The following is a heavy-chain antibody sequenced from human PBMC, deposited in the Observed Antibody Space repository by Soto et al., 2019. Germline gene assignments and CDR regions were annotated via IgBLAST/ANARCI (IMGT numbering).Heavy chain of an antibody. J-gene: IGHJ4*02. Sequence: GASVKVSCKASGYTFTSLDINWMRQATGQGLEWMGWMSPNSGNTGYAQKFQGRVTMTRDTSISTAYMELTGLTSDDTAVYYCARGINAGVDYWGQGTLVTVYS. CDR3: ARGINAGVDY. CDR1: GYTFTSLD. CDR2: MSPNSGNT. D-gene: IGHD2-8*02. V-gene: IGHV1-8*01.